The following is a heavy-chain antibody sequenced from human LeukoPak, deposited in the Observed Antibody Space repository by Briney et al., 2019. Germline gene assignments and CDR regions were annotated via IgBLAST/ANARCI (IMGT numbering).Heavy chain of an antibody. Sequence: SETLSLTCTVSGGSISSSSYFWGWIRQPPGKGLEWIGSIYYSGSTYYNPSLKSRVTISVDTSKNQFSLKLSSVTAADTAVYYCARGTLRYFDKGWGQGTLVTVSS. CDR1: GGSISSSSYF. J-gene: IGHJ4*02. CDR2: IYYSGST. D-gene: IGHD3-9*01. V-gene: IGHV4-39*07. CDR3: ARGTLRYFDKG.